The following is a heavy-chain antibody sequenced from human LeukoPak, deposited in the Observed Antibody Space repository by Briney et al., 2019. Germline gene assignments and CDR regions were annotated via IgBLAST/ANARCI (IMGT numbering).Heavy chain of an antibody. CDR3: ARAPGYCSSTSCYYYYGMDV. Sequence: ASVKVSCKVSGYTLTELSMHWVRQAPGKGLEWMGGFDPEYGETIYAQKFQGRVTVTTDTSTSTAYMELRSLRSDDTAVYYCARAPGYCSSTSCYYYYGMDVWGQGTTVTVSS. D-gene: IGHD2-2*01. V-gene: IGHV1-24*01. CDR1: GYTLTELS. CDR2: FDPEYGET. J-gene: IGHJ6*02.